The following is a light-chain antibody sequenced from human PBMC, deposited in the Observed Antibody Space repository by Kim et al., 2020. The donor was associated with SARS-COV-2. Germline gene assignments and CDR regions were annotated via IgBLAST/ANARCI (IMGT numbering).Light chain of an antibody. CDR3: QAWDSNTAV. Sequence: VSPGQTATIPCSGDKLGHKYACWYQQKPGQSPVLVIYQDTKRPSGIPERFSGSNSGNTANLTISGTQAMDEADYYCQAWDSNTAVFGGGTQLTVL. J-gene: IGLJ3*02. CDR1: KLGHKY. CDR2: QDT. V-gene: IGLV3-1*01.